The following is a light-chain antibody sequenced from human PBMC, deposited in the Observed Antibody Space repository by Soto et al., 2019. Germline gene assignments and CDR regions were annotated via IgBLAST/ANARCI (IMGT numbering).Light chain of an antibody. CDR1: ESVLYSSNNKNY. CDR3: QQYNSYWT. CDR2: DAS. J-gene: IGKJ1*01. V-gene: IGKV4-1*01. Sequence: DIVMTQYPDSLALSLGYRSTINCNSSESVLYSSNNKNYLAWYQQKPGKAPKFLIYDASSLESGVPSRFSGSGSGTEFTLTISSLQPDDFATYYCQQYNSYWTFGQGTKVDIK.